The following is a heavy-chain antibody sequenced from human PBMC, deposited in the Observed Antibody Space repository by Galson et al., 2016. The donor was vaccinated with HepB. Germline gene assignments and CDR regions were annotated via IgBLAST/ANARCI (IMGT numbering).Heavy chain of an antibody. J-gene: IGHJ4*02. CDR2: IRSKGFGGTT. CDR1: GFTFGDYV. CDR3: ARDGKPYLDRSAWDYYFDY. V-gene: IGHV3-49*03. Sequence: SLRLSCAASGFTFGDYVMSWFRQAPGKGLEWVGFIRSKGFGGTTEYAASVKGRFTISRDDSKSIVYLQMNGLKTEDTAVYYCARDGKPYLDRSAWDYYFDYWGQGTLVTVSS. D-gene: IGHD6-19*01.